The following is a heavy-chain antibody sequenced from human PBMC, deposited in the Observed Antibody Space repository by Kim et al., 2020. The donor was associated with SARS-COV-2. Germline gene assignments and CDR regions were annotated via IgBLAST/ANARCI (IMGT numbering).Heavy chain of an antibody. D-gene: IGHD4-17*01. V-gene: IGHV3-66*01. Sequence: GGSLRLSCAASGFTVSSYFMSWVRQAPGKGLEWVSDIYSGGSKNYSVSVKGRFTISCDYSKNTSYLQLISRRADDTAAVYCAAEAADYGAKYGYFDY. J-gene: IGHJ4*01. CDR2: IYSGGSK. CDR1: GFTVSSYF. CDR3: AAEAADYGAKYGYFDY.